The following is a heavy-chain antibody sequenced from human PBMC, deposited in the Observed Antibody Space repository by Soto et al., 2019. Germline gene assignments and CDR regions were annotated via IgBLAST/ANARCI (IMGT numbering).Heavy chain of an antibody. CDR1: GFTFSNHW. Sequence: GGSLRLSCAASGFTFSNHWMQWVRQAPGKGLVWVSRMNSDGSSISYADSVKGRFTISRDNAKNTLYLQMNSLRADDTAVYFCARSKGLDYWGQGTLVTVSS. J-gene: IGHJ4*02. V-gene: IGHV3-74*01. CDR2: MNSDGSSI. CDR3: ARSKGLDY.